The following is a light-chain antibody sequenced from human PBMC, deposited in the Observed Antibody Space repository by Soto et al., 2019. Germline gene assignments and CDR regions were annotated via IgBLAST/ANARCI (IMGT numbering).Light chain of an antibody. CDR3: QQYDNLPLT. CDR1: QDINNY. J-gene: IGKJ4*01. CDR2: DAS. V-gene: IGKV1-33*01. Sequence: DIQMTQSPSSLSASVGGRVTITCQASQDINNYLNWYQQKPGRAPKLLIYDASNLETGVPSRFSGSRSGTDFTFTISSLQPEDIATYYCQQYDNLPLTFGGGTKVDIK.